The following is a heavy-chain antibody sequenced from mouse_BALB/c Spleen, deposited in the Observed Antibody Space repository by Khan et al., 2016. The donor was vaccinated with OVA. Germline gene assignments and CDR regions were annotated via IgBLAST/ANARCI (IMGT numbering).Heavy chain of an antibody. J-gene: IGHJ3*01. CDR3: TKEDMMTRSAWFAY. D-gene: IGHD2-4*01. CDR1: GYTFTDYE. V-gene: IGHV1-15*01. CDR2: IDPETGGT. Sequence: QVQLQQSGAELVRPGASVTLSCKASGYTFTDYEIHWVKQTPVHGLEWIGAIDPETGGTAYNQKFKGKATLTADKSSSTAYVELRSLTSEDSAVYYCTKEDMMTRSAWFAYWGQGTLVTVSA.